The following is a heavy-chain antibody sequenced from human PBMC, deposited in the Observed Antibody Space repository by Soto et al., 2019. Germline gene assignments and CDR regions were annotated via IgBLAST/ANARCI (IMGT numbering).Heavy chain of an antibody. J-gene: IGHJ4*02. Sequence: EVQLVESGGVVVQPGGSLRLSCAASGFTFDDYTMHWVRQAPGKGLEWVSLISWDGGSTYYADSVKGRFTISRDNSKNSVYLQMNSLRTEDTALYYCAKGRSGWLIDYWGQGTLVTVSS. CDR3: AKGRSGWLIDY. CDR2: ISWDGGST. CDR1: GFTFDDYT. V-gene: IGHV3-43*01. D-gene: IGHD6-19*01.